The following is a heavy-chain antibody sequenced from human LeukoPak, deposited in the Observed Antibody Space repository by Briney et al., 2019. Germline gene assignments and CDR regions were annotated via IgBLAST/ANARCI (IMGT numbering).Heavy chain of an antibody. CDR1: GGTFSSYA. CDR2: IIPIFGTA. V-gene: IGHV1-69*01. Sequence: SVTVSCKASGGTFSSYAISWVRQAPGQGLEWMGGIIPIFGTANYAQKFQGRVTITADESTSTAYMELSSLRSEDTAVYYCARELAYITASGVGRHWGQGTLVTVSS. CDR3: ARELAYITASGVGRH. J-gene: IGHJ4*02. D-gene: IGHD3/OR15-3a*01.